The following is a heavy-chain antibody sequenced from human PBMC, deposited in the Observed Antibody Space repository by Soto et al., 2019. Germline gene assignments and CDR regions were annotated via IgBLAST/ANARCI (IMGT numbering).Heavy chain of an antibody. CDR1: GFSLSTSGVG. CDR3: AHIRPAANSAAAGGYAFDI. V-gene: IGHV2-5*02. J-gene: IGHJ3*02. Sequence: QITLKESGPTLVKPTQTLTLTCTFSGFSLSTSGVGVGWIRQPPGKALEWLALIYWDDDKRYSPSLKSRLTITKDTSKNQVVLTMTNMDPVDTATYYCAHIRPAANSAAAGGYAFDIWGQGTMVTVSS. CDR2: IYWDDDK. D-gene: IGHD6-13*01.